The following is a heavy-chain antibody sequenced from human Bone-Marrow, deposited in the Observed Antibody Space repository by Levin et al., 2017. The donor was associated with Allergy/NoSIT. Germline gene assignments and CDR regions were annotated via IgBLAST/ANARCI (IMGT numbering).Heavy chain of an antibody. V-gene: IGHV4-38-2*01. CDR3: ARTHDYDDNSYYYYGMDV. CDR2: IYHSGGT. J-gene: IGHJ6*02. D-gene: IGHD4-23*01. CDR1: GYSIRSSYY. Sequence: SETLSLTCGVSGYSIRSSYYWGWIRQPPGKGLEWIGSIYHSGGTYYNPSLTSRVTISVDMSRNQFFLKLSSVTAADTAVYYCARTHDYDDNSYYYYGMDVWDQGTTVTVSS.